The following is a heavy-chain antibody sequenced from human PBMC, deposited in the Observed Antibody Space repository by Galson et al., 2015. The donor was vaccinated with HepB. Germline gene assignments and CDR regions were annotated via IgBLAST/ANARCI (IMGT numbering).Heavy chain of an antibody. J-gene: IGHJ4*02. V-gene: IGHV3-74*01. Sequence: SLRLSCAASGFTFSSYWMHWVRQAPGKGLVWVSRINSDGSSTSYADSVKGRFTISRDNAKNTLYLQMNSLRAEDTAVYYCARDLLPWGLTDEYCGGDCSQYWGQGTLVTVSS. CDR3: ARDLLPWGLTDEYCGGDCSQY. CDR2: INSDGSST. D-gene: IGHD2-21*01. CDR1: GFTFSSYW.